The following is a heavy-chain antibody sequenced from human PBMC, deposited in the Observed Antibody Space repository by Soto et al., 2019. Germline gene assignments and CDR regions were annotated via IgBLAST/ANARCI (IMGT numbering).Heavy chain of an antibody. CDR1: GGTFSSYA. V-gene: IGHV1-69*01. CDR2: IIPIFGTA. CDR3: ARELKPGYGSSWYYY. J-gene: IGHJ4*02. D-gene: IGHD6-13*01. Sequence: QVQLVQSGAEVKKPGSSVKVSCKASGGTFSSYAINWVRQAPGHGLEWMVGIIPIFGTANYAQKFKGRVTFTADESTSTAYMELSSLRAEDTAVYYCARELKPGYGSSWYYYWGQGTLVTVS.